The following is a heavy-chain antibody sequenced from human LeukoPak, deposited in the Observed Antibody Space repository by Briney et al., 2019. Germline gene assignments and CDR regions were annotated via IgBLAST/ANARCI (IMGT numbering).Heavy chain of an antibody. CDR3: ARDGDGTYDSSGYYYGYFDL. CDR2: MSGSGST. Sequence: SETLSLTCTVSGDSITPYYWSWIRQPAGKGLEWIGRMSGSGSTNYNPSLKTRVTMSVDTSKNQFSLKLSSVTAADTAVYYCARDGDGTYDSSGYYYGYFDLWGRGTLVTVSS. D-gene: IGHD3-22*01. V-gene: IGHV4-4*07. J-gene: IGHJ2*01. CDR1: GDSITPYY.